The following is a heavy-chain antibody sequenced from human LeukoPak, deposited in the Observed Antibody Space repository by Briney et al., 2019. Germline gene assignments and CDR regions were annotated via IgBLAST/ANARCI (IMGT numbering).Heavy chain of an antibody. V-gene: IGHV4-39*02. CDR2: IYYSGST. D-gene: IGHD3-10*01. Sequence: SETLSLTCTVSGGSISSSSYYWGWIRQPPGEGLEWIGSIYYSGSTYYNPSLKSRVTISVDTSKNQFSLKLSSVTAADTAVYYCAREGDYGSGSYYNPEPTFDYWGQGTLVTVSS. CDR3: AREGDYGSGSYYNPEPTFDY. CDR1: GGSISSSSYY. J-gene: IGHJ4*02.